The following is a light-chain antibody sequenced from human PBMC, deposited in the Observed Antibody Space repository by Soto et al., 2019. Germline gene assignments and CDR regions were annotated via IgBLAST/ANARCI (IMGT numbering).Light chain of an antibody. J-gene: IGKJ4*01. CDR2: DIS. CDR1: QSVSANS. Sequence: EIVLTQSPGTLSLSPVERVTLSCWASQSVSANSLAWYQQKPGQAPRLLIYDISNRATGIPDRFSGSGSGTDFTLTISRLEPEDFAVYICQQYGNSPLTFGGGTKVDIK. CDR3: QQYGNSPLT. V-gene: IGKV3-20*01.